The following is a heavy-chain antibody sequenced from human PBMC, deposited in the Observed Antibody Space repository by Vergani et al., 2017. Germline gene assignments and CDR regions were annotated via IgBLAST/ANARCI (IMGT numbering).Heavy chain of an antibody. V-gene: IGHV5-10-1*01. Sequence: EVQLVPSGAEVKTPGASLRISCTGSGYSFTSYWISWLRQLPGKGLELMGRIDPSDSYTNYSPSVQGHVTISTDKSISTAYLQGSSLKASDTAMYYCARQLRHYYGSGSYYKPRPGYYYYGMDVWGQGTTVTVSS. CDR1: GYSFTSYW. CDR2: IDPSDSYT. J-gene: IGHJ6*02. CDR3: ARQLRHYYGSGSYYKPRPGYYYYGMDV. D-gene: IGHD3-10*01.